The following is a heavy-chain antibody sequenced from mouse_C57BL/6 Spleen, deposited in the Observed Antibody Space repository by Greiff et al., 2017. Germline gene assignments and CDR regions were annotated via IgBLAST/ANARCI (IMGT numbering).Heavy chain of an antibody. CDR3: TSYYGRGFAY. D-gene: IGHD1-1*01. Sequence: VQLKQSGAELVRPGASVKLSCTASGFNIKDDYMHWVKQRPEQGLEWIGWIDPENGDTEYASKFQGKATITADTSSNTAYLQLSSLTSEDTAVYYCTSYYGRGFAYWGQGTLLTVSA. CDR2: IDPENGDT. J-gene: IGHJ3*01. CDR1: GFNIKDDY. V-gene: IGHV14-4*01.